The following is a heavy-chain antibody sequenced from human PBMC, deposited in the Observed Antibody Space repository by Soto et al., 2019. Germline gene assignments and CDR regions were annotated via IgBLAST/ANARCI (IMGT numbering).Heavy chain of an antibody. CDR2: IRSKVNNYAT. V-gene: IGHV3-73*01. CDR1: GFTHSGSA. CDR3: TRPSTLERRLNHYCLGV. Sequence: GGSLRLSCVASGFTHSGSAIHWVRQASGTGLEWVGRIRSKVNNYATAYGASVKGRFTMSRDDPNNTAFLLMNSLKAEDTAMYYCTRPSTLERRLNHYCLGVMGQGNT. D-gene: IGHD1-1*01. J-gene: IGHJ6*01.